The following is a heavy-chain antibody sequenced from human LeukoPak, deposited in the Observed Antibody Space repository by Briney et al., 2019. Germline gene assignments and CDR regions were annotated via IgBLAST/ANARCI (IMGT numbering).Heavy chain of an antibody. Sequence: GESPKISCKASGYIFSNYWITWVRQMPGKGLEWMGRIDPSDSYTNYSPSFQGHVTISADKSINTAYLQWSSLKASDTAMYYCARHRGYGGNSDFDSWGQGTLVTVSS. CDR1: GYIFSNYW. D-gene: IGHD4-23*01. V-gene: IGHV5-10-1*01. CDR2: IDPSDSYT. J-gene: IGHJ4*02. CDR3: ARHRGYGGNSDFDS.